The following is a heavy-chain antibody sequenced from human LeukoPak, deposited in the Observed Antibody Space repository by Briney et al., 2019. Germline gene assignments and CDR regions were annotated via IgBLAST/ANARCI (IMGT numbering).Heavy chain of an antibody. CDR1: GFTFSSYG. CDR3: TFSPTGYYYDTSE. Sequence: GGSLRLSCAASGFTFSSYGMHWVRQAPGKGLEWVAFIRYDGSKKYYADSVKGRFTISRDNSKNTLYLQMNSLKAEDTAVYYCTFSPTGYYYDTSEWGQGTLVTVSS. V-gene: IGHV3-30*02. D-gene: IGHD3-22*01. CDR2: IRYDGSKK. J-gene: IGHJ4*02.